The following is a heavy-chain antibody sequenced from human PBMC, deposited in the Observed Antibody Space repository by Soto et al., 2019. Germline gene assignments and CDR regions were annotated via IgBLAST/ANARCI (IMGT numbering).Heavy chain of an antibody. D-gene: IGHD2-2*01. V-gene: IGHV3-23*01. CDR2: ISGSGGST. Sequence: GGSLRLSCAASGFTFSSYAMSWVRQAPGKGLEWVSAISGSGGSTYYADSVKGRFTISRDKSKNTLYLQMNSLRAEDTAVYYCAKEIQTEYCSSTSCPTGYYGMDVWGQGTTVTVS. J-gene: IGHJ6*02. CDR3: AKEIQTEYCSSTSCPTGYYGMDV. CDR1: GFTFSSYA.